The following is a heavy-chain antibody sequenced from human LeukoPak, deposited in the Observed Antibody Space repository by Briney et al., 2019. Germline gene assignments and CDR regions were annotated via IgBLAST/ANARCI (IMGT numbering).Heavy chain of an antibody. CDR3: AKGLRATSYYFDY. J-gene: IGHJ4*02. CDR2: IYYSGST. V-gene: IGHV4-59*01. CDR1: GGSISSYY. D-gene: IGHD6-19*01. Sequence: KPSETLSLTCTVSGGSISSYYWSWIRQPPGKGLEWIGYIYYSGSTNYNPSLKSRVTISVDTSKNQFSLKLSSVTAADTAVYYCAKGLRATSYYFDYWGQGTLVTVSS.